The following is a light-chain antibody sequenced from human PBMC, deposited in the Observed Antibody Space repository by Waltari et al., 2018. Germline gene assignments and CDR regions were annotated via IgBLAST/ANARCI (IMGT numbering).Light chain of an antibody. CDR2: EDK. J-gene: IGLJ2*01. Sequence: SYELTQPPPVSVSPGQTASITCSGAQLGVKYVCWYQQKPGASPLLIIYEDKKRPSGIPERFSGSNSGNTATLTISETQAMDEADYYCQAWDSLMIFGGGTKLTVL. CDR3: QAWDSLMI. CDR1: QLGVKY. V-gene: IGLV3-1*01.